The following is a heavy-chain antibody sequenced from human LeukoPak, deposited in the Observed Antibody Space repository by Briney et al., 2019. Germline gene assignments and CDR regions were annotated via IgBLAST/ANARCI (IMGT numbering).Heavy chain of an antibody. J-gene: IGHJ6*02. CDR2: VYYSGTTEYT. Sequence: SETLSLTCALSGGSIGTFYWGWIRQPPGKGLEWIGWVYYSGTTEYTKYNASLKSRVTISLDTSKKQFSLILTSVIAADTALYYCAREKGSGLGYGMDVWGQGPVSPSP. CDR3: AREKGSGLGYGMDV. D-gene: IGHD6-19*01. V-gene: IGHV4-59*12. CDR1: GGSIGTFY.